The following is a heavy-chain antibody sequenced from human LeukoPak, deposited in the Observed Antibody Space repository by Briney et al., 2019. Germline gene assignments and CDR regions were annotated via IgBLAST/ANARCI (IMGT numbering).Heavy chain of an antibody. CDR1: GYTFTSHG. J-gene: IGHJ4*02. CDR2: INPNSGGT. D-gene: IGHD2-15*01. Sequence: ASVKVSCKASGYTFTSHGISWVRQAPGQGLEWMGWINPNSGGTNYAQKFQGRVTITRDTSISTAYMELSRLRSDDTAVYYCARWGYCSGGSCYATDRFYDYWGQGTLVTVSS. V-gene: IGHV1-2*02. CDR3: ARWGYCSGGSCYATDRFYDY.